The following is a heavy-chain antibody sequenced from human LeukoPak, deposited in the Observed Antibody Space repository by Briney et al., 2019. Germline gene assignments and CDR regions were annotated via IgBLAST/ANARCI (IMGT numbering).Heavy chain of an antibody. J-gene: IGHJ4*02. Sequence: SETLSLTCTVSGGSISSYYWGWIRQPPGKGLEWIGSIYYSGSTYYNPSLKSRVTISVDTSKNQFSLKLSSVTAADTAVYYCARGMGDIVVVPAASFDYWGQGTLVTVSS. CDR1: GGSISSYY. D-gene: IGHD2-2*01. V-gene: IGHV4-39*07. CDR3: ARGMGDIVVVPAASFDY. CDR2: IYYSGST.